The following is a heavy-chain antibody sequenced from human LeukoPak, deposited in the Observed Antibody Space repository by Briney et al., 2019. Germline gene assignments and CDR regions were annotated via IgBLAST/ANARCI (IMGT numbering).Heavy chain of an antibody. D-gene: IGHD1-1*01. J-gene: IGHJ4*02. CDR3: ERKGTHRAMVDY. Sequence: GGSLRLSCAASGFTFSSYWMGWVRQAPGKGLEWVANIKEDGSAKYYLDSVKGRFTISRDSAKNSLYLQMNSLRAEDTAVYYCERKGTHRAMVDYWGQGTLVTVSS. V-gene: IGHV3-7*01. CDR1: GFTFSSYW. CDR2: IKEDGSAK.